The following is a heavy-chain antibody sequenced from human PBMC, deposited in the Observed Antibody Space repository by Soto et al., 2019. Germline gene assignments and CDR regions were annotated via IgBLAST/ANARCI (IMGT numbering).Heavy chain of an antibody. Sequence: PGGSLGISCAASGFTFTSSAMGWFRQAPGKGLEWVSTINSGSNTYYADSVKGRFTISRDNYKNTLYLEMNSLRAEDTAVYYCASRGVYYFDHWGQGSLVTVSS. V-gene: IGHV3-23*01. CDR2: INSGSNT. J-gene: IGHJ4*02. D-gene: IGHD2-8*02. CDR3: ASRGVYYFDH. CDR1: GFTFTSSA.